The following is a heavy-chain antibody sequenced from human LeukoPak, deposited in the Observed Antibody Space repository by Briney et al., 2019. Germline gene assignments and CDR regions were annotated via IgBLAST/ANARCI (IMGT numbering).Heavy chain of an antibody. J-gene: IGHJ4*02. D-gene: IGHD4-23*01. CDR1: GYTFTSYG. V-gene: IGHV1-18*01. CDR2: ISAYNGNT. CDR3: ARDGEEDGGTLPFDY. Sequence: ASVKVSCKASGYTFTSYGISWVRQAPGQGLEWMGWISAYNGNTNYAQKLQGRVTMTTDTSTSTAYMELRRLRSDDTAVYYCARDGEEDGGTLPFDYWGQGTLVTVSS.